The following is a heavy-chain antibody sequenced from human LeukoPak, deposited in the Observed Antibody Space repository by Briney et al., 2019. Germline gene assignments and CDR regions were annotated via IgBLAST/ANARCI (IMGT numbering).Heavy chain of an antibody. D-gene: IGHD6-19*01. CDR3: ARAGYSSGWYRGYDAFDI. J-gene: IGHJ3*02. Sequence: ASVKVSCKASGYTSTGYYMHWVRQAPGQGLEWMGWINPNSGGTNYAQKFQGRVTMTRDTSISTAYMELSRLRSDDTAVYYCARAGYSSGWYRGYDAFDIWGQGTMVTVSS. CDR2: INPNSGGT. V-gene: IGHV1-2*02. CDR1: GYTSTGYY.